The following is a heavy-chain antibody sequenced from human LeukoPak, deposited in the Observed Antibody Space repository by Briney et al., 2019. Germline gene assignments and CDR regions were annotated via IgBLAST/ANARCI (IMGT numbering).Heavy chain of an antibody. CDR1: GFTFSDYH. CDR2: IKQDGSEK. CDR3: ARETEMANLDY. J-gene: IGHJ4*02. D-gene: IGHD5-24*01. V-gene: IGHV3-7*04. Sequence: PGRSLRLSCAASGFTFSDYHMNWVRQAPGKGLEWVANIKQDGSEKYYVDSVKGRFTISRDNAKKSLYLQMNSLRAEDTAVYYCARETEMANLDYWGQGTLVTVSS.